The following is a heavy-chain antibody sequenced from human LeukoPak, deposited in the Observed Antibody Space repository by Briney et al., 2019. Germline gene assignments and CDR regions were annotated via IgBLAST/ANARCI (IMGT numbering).Heavy chain of an antibody. D-gene: IGHD3-10*01. Sequence: PSETLSLTCAVYGGSFSGYYWSWIRQPPGKGLEWIGSIYYSGSTYYNPSLKSRVTISVDTSKNQFSLKLSSVTAADTAVYYCARRGTDFDYWGQGTLVTVSS. CDR3: ARRGTDFDY. J-gene: IGHJ4*02. CDR1: GGSFSGYY. CDR2: IYYSGST. V-gene: IGHV4-34*01.